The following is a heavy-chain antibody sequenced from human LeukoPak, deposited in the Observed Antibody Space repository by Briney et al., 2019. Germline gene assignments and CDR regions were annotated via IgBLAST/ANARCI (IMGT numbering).Heavy chain of an antibody. CDR1: GFTFSSYA. D-gene: IGHD3-3*01. Sequence: GGSLRLSCAASGFTFSSYAMSWVRQAPGKGLEWVSGISGSGGSTYYADSVKGRFTISRDNSKKTLYLQMNSLRAEDTAVYYCARDDPTLFWSGSPFYWGQGTLVTVSS. CDR3: ARDDPTLFWSGSPFY. J-gene: IGHJ4*02. V-gene: IGHV3-23*01. CDR2: ISGSGGST.